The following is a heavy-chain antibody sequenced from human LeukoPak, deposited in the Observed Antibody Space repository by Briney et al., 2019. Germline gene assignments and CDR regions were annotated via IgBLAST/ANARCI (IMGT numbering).Heavy chain of an antibody. CDR2: INHSGST. D-gene: IGHD1-1*01. CDR3: ASNWSDFDY. J-gene: IGHJ4*02. CDR1: GGSFSGYY. V-gene: IGHV4-34*01. Sequence: SETLSLTCAVYGGSFSGYYWSWIRQPPGKGLEWIGEINHSGSTNYNPSLKGRVTISLDTSKNQFSLKLSSVTAADTAVYYCASNWSDFDYWGQGILVTVSS.